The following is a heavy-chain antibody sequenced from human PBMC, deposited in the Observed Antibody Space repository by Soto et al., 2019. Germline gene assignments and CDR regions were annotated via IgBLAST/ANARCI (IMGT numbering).Heavy chain of an antibody. Sequence: QVQLQESGPGLVKPSGTLSLTCAVSGGSISSSNWWSGVRQPPGKGLEWIGEIYHSGTTNYNSSLKSRVTISLDKSKNQFSLKLTSVTAADTAVYYCARFPYFDDVSRWGQGTLVTVSS. CDR1: GGSISSSNW. V-gene: IGHV4-4*02. D-gene: IGHD3-9*01. CDR2: IYHSGTT. J-gene: IGHJ1*01. CDR3: ARFPYFDDVSR.